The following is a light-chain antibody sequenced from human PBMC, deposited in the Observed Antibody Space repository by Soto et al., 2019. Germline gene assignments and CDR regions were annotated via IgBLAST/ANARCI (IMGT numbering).Light chain of an antibody. Sequence: IQMTQSPSSLSASVGDSVTVTCRASQSINIYLNWYKQKPGKAPTLLIYGASSLQSGVPSRFTGGGSRTDFTLTISSLQPEDFATYYCQQSYRSPYPFGQGTKLEIK. V-gene: IGKV1-39*01. J-gene: IGKJ2*01. CDR1: QSINIY. CDR3: QQSYRSPYP. CDR2: GAS.